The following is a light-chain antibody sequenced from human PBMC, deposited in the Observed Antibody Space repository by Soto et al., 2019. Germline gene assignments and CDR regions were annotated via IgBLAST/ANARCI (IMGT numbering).Light chain of an antibody. CDR2: GAS. Sequence: EIVMTHSPATLSVSPGERATLFFSASQSVSSSSLAWYQQKPGQAPRLLMYGASSRATGIPDRFSGSGSGTDFTLTIRTLEPEDFAVYYCQQYGSSPRTFGQGTKVDI. V-gene: IGKV3-20*01. CDR1: QSVSSSS. CDR3: QQYGSSPRT. J-gene: IGKJ1*01.